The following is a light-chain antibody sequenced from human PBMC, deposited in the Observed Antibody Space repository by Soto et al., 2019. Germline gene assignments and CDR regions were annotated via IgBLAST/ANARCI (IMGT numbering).Light chain of an antibody. Sequence: EIVLTQSPATLSLSPGERATLSCRASQSVSSYLAVYQQKPGQAPRLLIYDASNRATGIPARFSGSGSGTDFTLTISSLEPEDFAVYYCQQRSNWPITFGQGTRLEIK. CDR2: DAS. CDR3: QQRSNWPIT. J-gene: IGKJ5*01. V-gene: IGKV3-11*01. CDR1: QSVSSY.